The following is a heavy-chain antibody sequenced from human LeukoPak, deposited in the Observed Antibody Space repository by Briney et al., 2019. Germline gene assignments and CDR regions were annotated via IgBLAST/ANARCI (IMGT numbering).Heavy chain of an antibody. CDR3: AKPYYYDSSGFHFDY. V-gene: IGHV3-23*01. CDR1: GFTFSSYA. CDR2: ISGSGGST. Sequence: GGSLRLSSAASGFTFSSYAMSCVRQAPGKGLEWVSAISGSGGSTYYADSVKGRFTISRDNSKNTLYLQMNSLRAEDTAVYYCAKPYYYDSSGFHFDYWGQGTLVTVSS. D-gene: IGHD3-22*01. J-gene: IGHJ4*02.